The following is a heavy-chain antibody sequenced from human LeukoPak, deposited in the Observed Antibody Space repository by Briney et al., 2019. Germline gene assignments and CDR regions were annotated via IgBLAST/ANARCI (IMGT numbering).Heavy chain of an antibody. D-gene: IGHD3-3*01. J-gene: IGHJ6*02. Sequence: GESLKISCKGSGYSFTSYWIGWVRQMPGKGLEWMGIIYPGDSDTKYSPSFQGQVTNSVDKSISTAYLQWSSLKASDTAMYYCARRGVWSGYYEQYYFYYGMDVWGQGTTVTVSS. V-gene: IGHV5-51*01. CDR2: IYPGDSDT. CDR3: ARRGVWSGYYEQYYFYYGMDV. CDR1: GYSFTSYW.